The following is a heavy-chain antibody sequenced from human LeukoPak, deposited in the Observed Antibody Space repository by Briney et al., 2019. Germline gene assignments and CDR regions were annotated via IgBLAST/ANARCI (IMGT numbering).Heavy chain of an antibody. J-gene: IGHJ4*02. D-gene: IGHD3-10*01. CDR3: ARHADSGFGELAFDY. V-gene: IGHV4-39*01. CDR2: IYYNGNL. Sequence: PSETLSLTCTVSGGSISRTGYYWGWIRQPPGKGLEWIGSIYYNGNLYYNPSLKSRVTISVDTAKNQLSLKLTSVTDADTAVYYCARHADSGFGELAFDYWGQGTLVTVSS. CDR1: GGSISRTGYY.